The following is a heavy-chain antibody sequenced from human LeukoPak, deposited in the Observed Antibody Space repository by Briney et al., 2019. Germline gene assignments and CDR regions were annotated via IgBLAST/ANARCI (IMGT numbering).Heavy chain of an antibody. CDR1: GFTLSNFA. V-gene: IGHV3-23*01. CDR3: ARGGGGNNNWFDP. J-gene: IGHJ5*02. D-gene: IGHD4-23*01. Sequence: GGSLRLSCAASGFTLSNFAMGWVRQALGKGLQWVSLISANGGDTYYADSVKGRFTISRDNSKNTLYLQMNSLRAEDTAVYYCARGGGGNNNWFDPWGQGTLVTVSS. CDR2: ISANGGDT.